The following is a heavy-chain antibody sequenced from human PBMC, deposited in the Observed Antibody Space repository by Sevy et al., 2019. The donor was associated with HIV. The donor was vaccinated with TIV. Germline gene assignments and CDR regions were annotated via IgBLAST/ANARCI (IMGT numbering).Heavy chain of an antibody. CDR3: ARGKHVSGYYGSFDY. V-gene: IGHV3-53*01. D-gene: IGHD5-12*01. Sequence: SLRLSCAASGLTVSDNFMSWVRQAPGKGLEWVSVIYIGGTTYYADSVKGRFTISRDNSKNTIYLQMNGLRAEDTAVYYCARGKHVSGYYGSFDYWGQGALVTVSS. CDR2: IYIGGTT. CDR1: GLTVSDNF. J-gene: IGHJ4*02.